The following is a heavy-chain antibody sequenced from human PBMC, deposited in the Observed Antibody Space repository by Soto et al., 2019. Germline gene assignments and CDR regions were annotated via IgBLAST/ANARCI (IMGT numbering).Heavy chain of an antibody. CDR3: ATGFLGLCTGGNCPLDY. Sequence: QVQLVESGGGVVQPERSLRLSCAASGFTFIRQAMHWVRQAPGRGLEWVAVIWYHGIDKYYADSVKGRFTISRDNSKNTVYLQMNSLRGEDTAVYYCATGFLGLCTGGNCPLDYWGQGTLVTVSS. CDR1: GFTFIRQA. D-gene: IGHD2-15*01. CDR2: IWYHGIDK. V-gene: IGHV3-33*01. J-gene: IGHJ4*02.